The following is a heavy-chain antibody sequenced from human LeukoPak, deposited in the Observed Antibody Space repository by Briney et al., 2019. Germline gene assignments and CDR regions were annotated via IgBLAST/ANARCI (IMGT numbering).Heavy chain of an antibody. CDR2: ISSSGGGT. CDR1: GFTFSSYG. V-gene: IGHV3-23*01. CDR3: ATVRPSQSQAFDI. J-gene: IGHJ3*02. Sequence: QTGGSLRLSCAASGFTFSSYGMSWVRQAPGKGLEWVSAISSSGGGTFYADSVKGRFTISRDNSKNTLYLQMNSLRAEDTAVYYCATVRPSQSQAFDIWGQGTMVTVSS.